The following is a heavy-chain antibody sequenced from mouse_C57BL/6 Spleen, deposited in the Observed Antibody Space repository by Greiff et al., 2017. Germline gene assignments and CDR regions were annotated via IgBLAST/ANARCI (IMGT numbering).Heavy chain of an antibody. CDR2: INPGSGGT. D-gene: IGHD1-1*01. V-gene: IGHV1-54*01. Sequence: QVQLKESGAELVRPGTSVKVSCKASGYAFTNYLIEWVKQRPGQGLEWIGVINPGSGGTNYNEKFKGKATLTADKSSSTAYMQLSSLTSEDSAVYFCARGNYGSSSLDYWGQGTTLTVSS. CDR3: ARGNYGSSSLDY. CDR1: GYAFTNYL. J-gene: IGHJ2*01.